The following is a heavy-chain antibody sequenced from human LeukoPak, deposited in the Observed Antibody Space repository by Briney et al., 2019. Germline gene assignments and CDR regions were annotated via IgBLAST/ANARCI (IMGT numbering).Heavy chain of an antibody. Sequence: GGSLRLSCAASGFTFDDYAMHWVRQAPGKGLEWVSGISWNSGSIGYADSVKGRFTISRGNAKNSLYLQMNSLRAEDTALYYCAKAIEHYDYVYDYWGQGTLVTVSS. CDR3: AKAIEHYDYVYDY. D-gene: IGHD3-16*01. CDR1: GFTFDDYA. V-gene: IGHV3-9*01. CDR2: ISWNSGSI. J-gene: IGHJ4*02.